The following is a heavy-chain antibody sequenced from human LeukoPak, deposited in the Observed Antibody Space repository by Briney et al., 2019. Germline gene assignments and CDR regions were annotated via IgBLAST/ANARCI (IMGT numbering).Heavy chain of an antibody. CDR3: ARESVYDFWSGYSEGFWFDP. V-gene: IGHV4-31*03. Sequence: SETLSLTCTVSGGSISSGGYYWSWLRQHPGRGLEWIGYIYYSGSTYYNPSLKSRVTISVATSKNQFSLKLSSVTAADTAVYYCARESVYDFWSGYSEGFWFDPWGQGTLVTVSS. D-gene: IGHD3-3*01. CDR1: GGSISSGGYY. CDR2: IYYSGST. J-gene: IGHJ5*02.